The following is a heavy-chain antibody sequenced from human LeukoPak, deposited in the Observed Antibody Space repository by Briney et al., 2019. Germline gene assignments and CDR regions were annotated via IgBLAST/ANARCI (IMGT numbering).Heavy chain of an antibody. CDR2: ISSGRSYI. D-gene: IGHD2-21*02. CDR3: ARDLYCGDCYSGDAFEI. Sequence: GGSLRLSCAASGFTFNTYSMNWVRQAPGKGLEWVSSISSGRSYIQYADSAKGRFTISRDNAKNSMYLQMNSLRAEDTAVYYCARDLYCGDCYSGDAFEIWGQGTMVTASS. V-gene: IGHV3-21*06. CDR1: GFTFNTYS. J-gene: IGHJ3*02.